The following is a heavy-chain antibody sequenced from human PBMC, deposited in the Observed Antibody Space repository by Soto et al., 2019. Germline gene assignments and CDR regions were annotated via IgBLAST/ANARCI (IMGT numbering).Heavy chain of an antibody. CDR2: IRSRANNYAT. J-gene: IGHJ6*02. D-gene: IGHD2-15*01. CDR3: GGGQRAGRGDYYYYGMDV. V-gene: IGHV3-73*01. Sequence: GGSLRLSCAASGFIFSGSAIHWVRQASGKGLEWVGRIRSRANNYATSFAASVKGRFIFSRDDSKNMAYLQMNTLKTEDTAVYDCGGGQRAGRGDYYYYGMDVWGQGTTVTVSS. CDR1: GFIFSGSA.